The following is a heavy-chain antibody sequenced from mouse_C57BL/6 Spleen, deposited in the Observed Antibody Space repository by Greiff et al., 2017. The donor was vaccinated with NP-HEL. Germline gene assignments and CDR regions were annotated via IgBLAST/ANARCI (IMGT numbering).Heavy chain of an antibody. CDR2: IYPGSGNT. J-gene: IGHJ4*01. Sequence: VQLQQSGPELVKPGASVKISCKASGYSFTSYYIHWVKQRPGQGLEWIGWIYPGSGNTKYNEKFKGKATLTADTSSSTAYMQLSSLTSEDSAVYYCALITTVVAPAMDYWGQGTSVTVSS. CDR3: ALITTVVAPAMDY. CDR1: GYSFTSYY. D-gene: IGHD1-1*01. V-gene: IGHV1-66*01.